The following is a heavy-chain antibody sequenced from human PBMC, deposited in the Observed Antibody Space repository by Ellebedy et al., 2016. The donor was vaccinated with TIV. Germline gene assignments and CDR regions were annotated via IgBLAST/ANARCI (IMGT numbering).Heavy chain of an antibody. CDR1: GFTVSSIY. V-gene: IGHV3-53*01. J-gene: IGHJ4*02. CDR2: VYSGGNT. Sequence: GESLKISCAASGFTVSSIYMTWVRQAPGKGLEWVSVVYSGGNTYYADSVKGRFTISRDNSKNTLSLEMNSLRVDDTAVYFCARGPVRYTQKGGFLDYWGQGTLVTVSS. D-gene: IGHD3-16*01. CDR3: ARGPVRYTQKGGFLDY.